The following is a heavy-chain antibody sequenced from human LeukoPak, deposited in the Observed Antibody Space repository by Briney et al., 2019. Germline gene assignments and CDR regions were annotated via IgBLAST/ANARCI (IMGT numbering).Heavy chain of an antibody. CDR3: AGGLLRYPDY. CDR1: GFILTGYT. CDR2: ISTSSTR. D-gene: IGHD3-9*01. J-gene: IGHJ4*02. V-gene: IGHV3-48*02. Sequence: GGSLRLSCAASGFILTGYTMTWVRQAPGKGLDWISSISTSSTRYYADSVKGRFTVSRDNAKNSLSLQMNSLRDEDTAVYYCAGGLLRYPDYWGRGTLVTVSS.